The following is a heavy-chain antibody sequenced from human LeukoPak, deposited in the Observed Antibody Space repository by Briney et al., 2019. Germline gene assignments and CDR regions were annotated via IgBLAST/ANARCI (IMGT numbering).Heavy chain of an antibody. D-gene: IGHD6-19*01. V-gene: IGHV3-30-3*01. J-gene: IGHJ4*02. CDR3: ANQYDPHSVAGTGMSLRFDY. CDR2: ISYDGSNK. Sequence: GRSLRLSCAASGFTFSSYAMHWVRQAPGKGLEWVAVISYDGSNKYYADSVKGRFTISRDNSKNTLYLQMNSLRAEDTAVYYCANQYDPHSVAGTGMSLRFDYWGQGALVTVSS. CDR1: GFTFSSYA.